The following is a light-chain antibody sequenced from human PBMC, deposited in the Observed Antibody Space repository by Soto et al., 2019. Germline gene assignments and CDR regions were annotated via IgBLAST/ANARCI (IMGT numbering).Light chain of an antibody. CDR1: QSISSW. J-gene: IGKJ1*01. CDR3: QQYNVYSQT. CDR2: KAS. Sequence: DIQMTQSPSTLSASVGDRVTITCRASQSISSWLAWYQHKPGKAPKLLIYKASSLDTGVPSRFSGSGSGTEFTLTISSLQPDDFATYYCQQYNVYSQTFGQGTKVEIK. V-gene: IGKV1-5*03.